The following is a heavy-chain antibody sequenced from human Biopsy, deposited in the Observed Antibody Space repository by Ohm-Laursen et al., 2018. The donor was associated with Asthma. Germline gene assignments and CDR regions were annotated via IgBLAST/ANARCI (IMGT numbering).Heavy chain of an antibody. CDR3: ASDFPKDYVRYNFQF. J-gene: IGHJ4*02. V-gene: IGHV1-24*01. CDR2: HDHEEGGT. CDR1: RYSLTDLS. D-gene: IGHD4-17*01. Sequence: GASVKVSCKFSRYSLTDLSMHWVRQAPGQGLEWMGGHDHEEGGTVNARRFQGRVTMTEDTSTDTAYMELSSLSSDDTAVYYCASDFPKDYVRYNFQFWGQGTLVTVSS.